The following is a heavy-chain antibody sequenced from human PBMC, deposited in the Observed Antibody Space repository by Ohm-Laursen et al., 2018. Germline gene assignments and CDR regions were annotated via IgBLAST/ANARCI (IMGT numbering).Heavy chain of an antibody. CDR3: ARRYKTAWGLDS. D-gene: IGHD3-9*01. V-gene: IGHV1-2*02. CDR1: GYTFTGYY. Sequence: GASVKVSCKASGYTFTGYYMHWVRQAPGQGLEWMGWINPNSGGTNYAQKFQGRVTMTRDTSISAAYMELSSLRAEDTAVYYCARRYKTAWGLDSWGQGTVVTVSS. J-gene: IGHJ4*02. CDR2: INPNSGGT.